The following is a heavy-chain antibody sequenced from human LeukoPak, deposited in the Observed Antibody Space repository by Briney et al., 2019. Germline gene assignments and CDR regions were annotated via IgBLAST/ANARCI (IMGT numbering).Heavy chain of an antibody. D-gene: IGHD3-10*01. CDR2: IIPIFGTA. Sequence: GASVKVSCKAFGGTFSSYAISWVRQAPGQGLEWMGRIIPIFGTANYAQKFQGRVTITTDESTSTAYMELSSLRSEDTAVYYCASLFTMVRGVFDYWGQGTLVTVSS. CDR1: GGTFSSYA. CDR3: ASLFTMVRGVFDY. J-gene: IGHJ4*02. V-gene: IGHV1-69*05.